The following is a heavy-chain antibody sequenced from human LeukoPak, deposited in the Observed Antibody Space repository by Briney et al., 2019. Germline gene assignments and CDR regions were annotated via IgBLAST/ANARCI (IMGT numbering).Heavy chain of an antibody. D-gene: IGHD6-13*01. V-gene: IGHV4-38-2*02. CDR3: ARGYSSSWYFNWFDP. J-gene: IGHJ5*02. CDR1: GYSISSGYY. Sequence: SETLSLTCTVSGYSISSGYYWGWIRQPPGKGLEWIGSIYHSGSTYYNPSLKSRVTVSVDTSKNQFSLKLSSVTAADTAVYYCARGYSSSWYFNWFDPWGQGTLVTVSS. CDR2: IYHSGST.